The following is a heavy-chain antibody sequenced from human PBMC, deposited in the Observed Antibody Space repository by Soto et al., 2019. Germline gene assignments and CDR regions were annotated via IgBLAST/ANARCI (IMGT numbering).Heavy chain of an antibody. J-gene: IGHJ4*02. CDR3: AKGAVTSIFGYFDF. CDR2: ISWNSGNI. CDR1: GFTFDDYA. V-gene: IGHV3-9*01. D-gene: IGHD3-3*01. Sequence: EVHLVESGGGLVQPGRSLRLSCAASGFTFDDYAMHWVRQVPGKGLEWVSSISWNSGNIVYADSVKGRFTISRDSANNSLYLQMNSLRTEDTALYYCAKGAVTSIFGYFDFCGQGTIVTVSS.